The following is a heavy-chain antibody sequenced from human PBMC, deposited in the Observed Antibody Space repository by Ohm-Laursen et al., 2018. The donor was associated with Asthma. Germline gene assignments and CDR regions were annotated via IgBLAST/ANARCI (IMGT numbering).Heavy chain of an antibody. V-gene: IGHV3-21*01. CDR1: GYTFSRYS. J-gene: IGHJ4*02. CDR2: ISTASSFI. CDR3: ATQTYDY. Sequence: SLRLSCSASGYTFSRYSIHWVRQIPGKGLEWVASISTASSFIYYADSVKGRFTVSRDDAKNSLYLQMNSLRAEDTAVYYCATQTYDYWGQGTLVTVSS.